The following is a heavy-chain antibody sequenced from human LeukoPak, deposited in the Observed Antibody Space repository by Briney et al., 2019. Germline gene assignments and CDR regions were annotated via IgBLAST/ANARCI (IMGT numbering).Heavy chain of an antibody. Sequence: PGGSLRLSCAASGFTFSSYAINWVRQAPGKGLEWVSSISSSSSYIYYADSVKGRFTISRDNAKNSLFLQMNSLRAEDTAVYYCARGPAVATPRDAFDIWGQGTMVTVSS. D-gene: IGHD4-23*01. CDR3: ARGPAVATPRDAFDI. J-gene: IGHJ3*02. V-gene: IGHV3-21*01. CDR1: GFTFSSYA. CDR2: ISSSSSYI.